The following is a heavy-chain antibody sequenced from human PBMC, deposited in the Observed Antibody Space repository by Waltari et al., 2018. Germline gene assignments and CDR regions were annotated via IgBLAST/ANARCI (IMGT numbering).Heavy chain of an antibody. CDR3: ARDPVVPKADNWFDP. J-gene: IGHJ5*02. CDR2: ISTDGSST. CDR1: GFTFSTYW. V-gene: IGHV3-74*01. D-gene: IGHD2-2*01. Sequence: QLVESGGGLVQPGGFMRRSCAASGFTFSTYWMPWVRQAPGKGLVWVSRISTDGSSTNYADSVKGRFTISRDNAKNTLYLQMNSLRAEDTAVYYCARDPVVPKADNWFDPWGQGTLVTVSS.